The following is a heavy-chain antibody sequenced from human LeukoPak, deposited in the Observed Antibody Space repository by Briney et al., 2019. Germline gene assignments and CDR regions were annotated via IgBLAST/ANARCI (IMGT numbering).Heavy chain of an antibody. D-gene: IGHD5-18*01. V-gene: IGHV3-30*04. Sequence: QTGGSLRLSCAASGFTFSSYAMHWVRQAPGKGLEWVAVISYDGSNKYYADSVKGRFTISRDNSKNTLYLQMNSLRAEDTAVYYCAKAKGSYGYIVGYYYYYMDVWGKGTTVTVSS. J-gene: IGHJ6*03. CDR3: AKAKGSYGYIVGYYYYYMDV. CDR2: ISYDGSNK. CDR1: GFTFSSYA.